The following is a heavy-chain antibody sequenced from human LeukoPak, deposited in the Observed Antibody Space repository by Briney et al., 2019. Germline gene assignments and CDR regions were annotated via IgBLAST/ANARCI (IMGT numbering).Heavy chain of an antibody. D-gene: IGHD6-13*01. Sequence: GASVKVSCKASGYTVTAYGISWVRQAPGQGLEWMGWISGNNDNANYAQKVQGRVTMTADTSTSTAYMELRSLRSDDTAVYYCARDGQYSSSWYMSYYGMDVWGQGTTVTVSS. CDR2: ISGNNDNA. CDR3: ARDGQYSSSWYMSYYGMDV. V-gene: IGHV1-18*01. CDR1: GYTVTAYG. J-gene: IGHJ6*02.